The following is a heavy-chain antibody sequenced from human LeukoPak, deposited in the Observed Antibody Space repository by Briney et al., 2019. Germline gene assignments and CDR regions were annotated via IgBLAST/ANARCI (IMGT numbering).Heavy chain of an antibody. CDR2: ISSSGSTI. J-gene: IGHJ4*02. CDR1: GFTFSDYY. V-gene: IGHV3-11*04. CDR3: ARDGRYCSSTSCYRSLDY. D-gene: IGHD2-2*01. Sequence: GGSLRLSCAASGFTFSDYYMSWIRRAPGKGLEWVSYISSSGSTIYYADSVKGRFTISRDNAKNSLYLQMNSLRAEDTAVYYCARDGRYCSSTSCYRSLDYWGQGTLVTVSS.